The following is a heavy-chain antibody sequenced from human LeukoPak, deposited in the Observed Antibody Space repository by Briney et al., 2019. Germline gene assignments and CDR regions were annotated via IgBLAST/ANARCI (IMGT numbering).Heavy chain of an antibody. CDR1: GFTFSNYA. D-gene: IGHD3-22*01. J-gene: IGHJ5*02. CDR3: ASQDRDTSGYYGWFDP. V-gene: IGHV3-23*01. Sequence: GGSLRLSCAASGFTFSNYAMSWVRQAPGKGLEWVSGISGSATGTYYADSVKGRFTISRDNSKNTLYLQMNSLRAEDTAVYYCASQDRDTSGYYGWFDPWGQGTLVTVSS. CDR2: ISGSATGT.